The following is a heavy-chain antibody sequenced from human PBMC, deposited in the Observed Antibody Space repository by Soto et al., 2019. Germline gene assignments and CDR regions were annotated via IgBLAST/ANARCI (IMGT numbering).Heavy chain of an antibody. Sequence: GGSLRLSCAASGFTFSSYAMHWVRQGPGKGLEWVAVISYEGSNKYYADSVKGRFTISRNNSKNTLYLQMNSLRAEDTAVYYCARETSNDAFDIWGQGTMVTVSS. CDR2: ISYEGSNK. J-gene: IGHJ3*02. CDR3: ARETSNDAFDI. CDR1: GFTFSSYA. V-gene: IGHV3-30-3*01.